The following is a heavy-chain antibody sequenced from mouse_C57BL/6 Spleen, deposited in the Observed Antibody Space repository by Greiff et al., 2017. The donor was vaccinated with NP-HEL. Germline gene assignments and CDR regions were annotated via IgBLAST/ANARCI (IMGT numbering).Heavy chain of an antibody. V-gene: IGHV3-1*01. D-gene: IGHD1-1*01. J-gene: IGHJ2*01. Sequence: EAQLQESGPGMVKPSQSLSLTCTVTGYSITSGYDWHWIRHFPGNKLEWMGYISYSGSTNYNPSLKSRISITHDTSKNHFFLKLNSVTTEDTATYYCARGTTVVAPYFDYWGQGTTLTVSS. CDR2: ISYSGST. CDR1: GYSITSGYD. CDR3: ARGTTVVAPYFDY.